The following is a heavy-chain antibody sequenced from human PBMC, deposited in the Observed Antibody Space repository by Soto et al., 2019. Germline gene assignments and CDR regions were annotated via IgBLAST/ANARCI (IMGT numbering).Heavy chain of an antibody. CDR2: IFSDNER. CDR3: ARMNVDSYQFYYAMDV. V-gene: IGHV2-26*01. Sequence: LLNPTKDLTPTCPVSGFSLTTGKNGVGWIPPPPRKALEWLAHIFSDNERSYSTSLQGRLTISKDTSGSQVVLSMTNVDPVDTATYYCARMNVDSYQFYYAMDVWGQGTTVTVSS. J-gene: IGHJ6*02. CDR1: GFSLTTGKNG. D-gene: IGHD4-17*01.